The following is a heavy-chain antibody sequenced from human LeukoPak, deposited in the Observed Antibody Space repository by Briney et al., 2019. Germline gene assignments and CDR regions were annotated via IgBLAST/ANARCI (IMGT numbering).Heavy chain of an antibody. V-gene: IGHV1-2*02. CDR3: ARERENRPGYSSGHIPMFDP. Sequence: ASVKVSCKASGYTFSGYYIHWVRQAPGQGLEWMGWINPNTGGTKYAQRFQDRVTMTRDTSISTAYMEVSSLRSEDTAVYYCARERENRPGYSSGHIPMFDPWGQGTLVTVSS. CDR1: GYTFSGYY. J-gene: IGHJ5*02. D-gene: IGHD6-19*01. CDR2: INPNTGGT.